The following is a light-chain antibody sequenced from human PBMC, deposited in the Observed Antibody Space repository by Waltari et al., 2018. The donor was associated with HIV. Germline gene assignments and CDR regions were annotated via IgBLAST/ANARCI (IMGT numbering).Light chain of an antibody. J-gene: IGKJ4*01. Sequence: DIVMTQSPDSLAVSLGERAAINCKSSQSVLYNSDNKNYLAWYQQRPGQPPKLLIYWASTRESGVPDRFSGSGSGTDFTLTISSLQAEDVAVYYCQQSYSPPLTFGGGTKVEIK. CDR2: WAS. CDR1: QSVLYNSDNKNY. CDR3: QQSYSPPLT. V-gene: IGKV4-1*01.